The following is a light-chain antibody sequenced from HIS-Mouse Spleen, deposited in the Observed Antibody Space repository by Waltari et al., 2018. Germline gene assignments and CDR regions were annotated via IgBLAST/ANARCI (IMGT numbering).Light chain of an antibody. CDR1: QSVSSN. J-gene: IGKJ4*01. CDR2: GAS. V-gene: IGKV3-15*01. CDR3: QQYNNWPLT. Sequence: EIVMTQSPATLSVSPGERATLSCRASQSVSSNLAWYQQKPGQAPRLLIYGASTRATGIPARFSGSGSGTEFTITISSLQSEDFAVYYCQQYNNWPLTFSGGTKVEIK.